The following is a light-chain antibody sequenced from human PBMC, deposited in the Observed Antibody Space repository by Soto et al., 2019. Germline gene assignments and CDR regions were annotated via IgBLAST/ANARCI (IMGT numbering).Light chain of an antibody. V-gene: IGKV3-20*01. Sequence: EIVLTQSPGTLSLSPGERATLSCRDSQSVSSSYLAWYQQKPGQAPRLLNYGASSRATGIPDRFSGSGSGTDFTLTISRLGPEDFAVYYCQQYGSSLLTFGGGTKVEIK. CDR3: QQYGSSLLT. CDR2: GAS. J-gene: IGKJ4*01. CDR1: QSVSSSY.